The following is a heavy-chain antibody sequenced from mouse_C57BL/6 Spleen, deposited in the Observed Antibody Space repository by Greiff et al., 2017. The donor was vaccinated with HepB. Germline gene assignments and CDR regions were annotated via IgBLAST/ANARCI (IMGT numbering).Heavy chain of an antibody. CDR2: IDPSDSYT. Sequence: QVQLQQPGAELVMPGASVKLSCKASGYTFTSYWMHWVKQRPGQGLEWIGEIDPSDSYTNYNQKFKGKSTLTVDKSSSTAYMQLSSLTSEDSAVYYCARTYGSSRTFAYWGQGTLVTVSA. CDR3: ARTYGSSRTFAY. V-gene: IGHV1-69*01. J-gene: IGHJ3*01. D-gene: IGHD1-1*01. CDR1: GYTFTSYW.